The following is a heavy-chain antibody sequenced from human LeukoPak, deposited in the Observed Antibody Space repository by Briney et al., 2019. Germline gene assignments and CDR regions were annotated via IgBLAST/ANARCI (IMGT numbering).Heavy chain of an antibody. J-gene: IGHJ4*02. D-gene: IGHD3-10*01. CDR1: GFTVSSNY. V-gene: IGHV3-66*01. CDR2: LYSGGTT. Sequence: GGSLRLSCAASGFTVSSNYMSWVRQAPGKGLEWISVLYSGGTTNYADSVKGRFSIPRDISKNTLYLQMNSLRVEDTAVYYCARSPRITMVRGVNTGDYWGQGTLVTVSS. CDR3: ARSPRITMVRGVNTGDY.